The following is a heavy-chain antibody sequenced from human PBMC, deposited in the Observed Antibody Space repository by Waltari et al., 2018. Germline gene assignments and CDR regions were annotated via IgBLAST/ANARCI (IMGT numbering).Heavy chain of an antibody. CDR3: AREGYCTSTSCYGWDAFDI. Sequence: LVQSGAEVKKPGSSVKVSCKASGGIFSNSAICWVRQAPGQGLEWMGKNIPVLGTPPNSAQNFQGRVTITADESTATAYMELSSLRYEDTAVYYCAREGYCTSTSCYGWDAFDIWGQGTMVTVSS. D-gene: IGHD2-2*01. J-gene: IGHJ3*02. V-gene: IGHV1-69*11. CDR2: NIPVLGTPP. CDR1: GGIFSNSA.